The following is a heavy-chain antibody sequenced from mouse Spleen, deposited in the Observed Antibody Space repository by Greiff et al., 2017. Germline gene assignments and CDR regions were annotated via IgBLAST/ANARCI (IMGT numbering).Heavy chain of an antibody. D-gene: IGHD2-4*01. CDR1: GFTFSSYA. CDR2: ISSGGSYT. J-gene: IGHJ3*01. V-gene: IGHV5-9-3*01. CDR3: ARHLGDYPFAY. Sequence: EVQLVESGGGLVKPGGSLKLSCAASGFTFSSYAMSWVRQTPEKRLEWVATISSGGSYTYYPDSVKGRFTISRDNAKNTLYLQMSSLRSEDTAMYYCARHLGDYPFAYWGQGTLVTVSA.